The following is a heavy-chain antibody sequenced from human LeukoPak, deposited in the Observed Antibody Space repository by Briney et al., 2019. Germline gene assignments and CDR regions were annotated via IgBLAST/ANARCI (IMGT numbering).Heavy chain of an antibody. CDR1: GFTFSSYG. CDR2: IRYDGDYK. J-gene: IGHJ4*02. V-gene: IGHV3-30*02. D-gene: IGHD3-9*01. CDR3: SKDRLDRTGYYFFDY. Sequence: GGSLRLSCAASGFTFSSYGMHWVRQAPGKGLEWVASIRYDGDYKYYADSVRGRFTISRDDSRNTLYVQVNSLRVEDTAVYFCSKDRLDRTGYYFFDYWGQGTLVTVSS.